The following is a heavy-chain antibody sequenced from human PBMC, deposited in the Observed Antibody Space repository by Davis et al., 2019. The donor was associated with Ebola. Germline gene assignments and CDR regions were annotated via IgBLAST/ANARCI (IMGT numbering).Heavy chain of an antibody. CDR2: IYPGDSDT. CDR3: ARLSELRLGGMDV. D-gene: IGHD3-16*01. J-gene: IGHJ6*02. Sequence: GESLKISCQGSGYSFTSYWIGWVRQMPGKGLEWMGIIYPGDSDTRYSPSFQGQVTISADKSISTAYLQWSSLKASDTAMYYCARLSELRLGGMDVWGQGTTVTVSS. V-gene: IGHV5-51*01. CDR1: GYSFTSYW.